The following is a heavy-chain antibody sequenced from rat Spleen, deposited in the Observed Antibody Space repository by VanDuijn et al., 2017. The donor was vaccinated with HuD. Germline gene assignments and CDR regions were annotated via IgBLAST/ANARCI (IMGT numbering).Heavy chain of an antibody. CDR3: ARQINWYFDF. V-gene: IGHV5-22*01. CDR2: ISYEGSST. Sequence: EVQLVESGGGLVQPGRSLKLSCAASGFTFSDYYMAWVRQAPKKGLEWVASISYEGSSTYYGDSVKGRFTISRDNAKSTLYLQMNCLRSEDTATYYCARQINWYFDFWGPGTMVTVSS. J-gene: IGHJ1*01. CDR1: GFTFSDYY.